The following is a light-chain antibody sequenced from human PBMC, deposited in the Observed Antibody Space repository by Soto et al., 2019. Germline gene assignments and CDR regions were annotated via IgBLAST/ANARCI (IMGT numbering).Light chain of an antibody. CDR1: RSVSTSF. CDR3: QHYGSSPWT. J-gene: IGKJ1*01. Sequence: EIVLTQSPGTLSLSPGDRATLSCRASRSVSTSFLAWYQQRPGQAPRLLIYGASSRATGIPDRFSGSGSGTDFSLTISRLEPEDFAVYFCQHYGSSPWTFGQGTKVDIK. CDR2: GAS. V-gene: IGKV3-20*01.